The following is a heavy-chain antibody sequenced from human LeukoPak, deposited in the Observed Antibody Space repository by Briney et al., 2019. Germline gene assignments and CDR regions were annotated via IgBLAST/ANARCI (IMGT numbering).Heavy chain of an antibody. J-gene: IGHJ4*02. V-gene: IGHV4-34*01. Sequence: SETLTLTCAVYGGSNTGYYWSWIRQPPGKGLEWVGENHCTGATSYNPSLKSRATISIDTSKNQMSLKLSSVTAADTAVYYCARGNILSGYCFDFWGQGALVTVSS. CDR3: ARGNILSGYCFDF. CDR1: GGSNTGYY. CDR2: NHCTGAT. D-gene: IGHD3-9*01.